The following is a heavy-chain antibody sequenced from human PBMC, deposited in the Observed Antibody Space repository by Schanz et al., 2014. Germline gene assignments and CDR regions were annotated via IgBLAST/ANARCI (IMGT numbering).Heavy chain of an antibody. CDR1: GASISGSH. CDR2: TYGTEST. Sequence: QVQLQESGPGLVKPSETLSLTCTVSGASISGSHWTWVRQPPGKGLEWIGYTYGTESTNYNPSLKSQATISVDMSKTQFSQKLTSVTAADTAVYFCAKGRNTKTTWGQGAMXIVSS. CDR3: AKGRNTKTT. D-gene: IGHD2-8*01. V-gene: IGHV4-59*08. J-gene: IGHJ3*01.